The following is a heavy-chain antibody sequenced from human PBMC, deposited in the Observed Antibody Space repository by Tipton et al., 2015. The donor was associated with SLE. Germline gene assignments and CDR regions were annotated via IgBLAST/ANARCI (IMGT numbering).Heavy chain of an antibody. V-gene: IGHV4-34*01. J-gene: IGHJ5*02. CDR3: ARQEVRIAAAGWGWFDP. CDR1: GGSFTGFY. D-gene: IGHD6-13*01. Sequence: TLSLTCAVYGGSFTGFYWNWIRQPPGKGLEWIGEINHSGSTNYNPSLQSRVTMSVDTSKNHFSLNLSSVTAADTAIYYCARQEVRIAAAGWGWFDPWGQGTPVTVSS. CDR2: INHSGST.